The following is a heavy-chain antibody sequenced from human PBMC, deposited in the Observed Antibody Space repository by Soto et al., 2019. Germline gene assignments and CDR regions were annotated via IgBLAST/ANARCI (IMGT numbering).Heavy chain of an antibody. CDR2: IRSKANSYAT. D-gene: IGHD3-22*01. CDR3: TRHADYYDSSGYRDY. J-gene: IGHJ4*02. V-gene: IGHV3-73*01. CDR1: GFTFSGSA. Sequence: GGSLRLSCAASGFTFSGSAMHWVRQASGKGLEWVGRIRSKANSYATAYAASVKGRFTISRDDSKNTAYLQMNSLKTEDTAVYYCTRHADYYDSSGYRDYWGQGTLVTVSS.